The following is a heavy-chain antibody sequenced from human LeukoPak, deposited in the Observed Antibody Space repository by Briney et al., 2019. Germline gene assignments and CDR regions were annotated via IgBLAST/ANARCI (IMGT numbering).Heavy chain of an antibody. D-gene: IGHD3-10*01. V-gene: IGHV1-2*06. J-gene: IGHJ4*02. Sequence: GASVKVSCKASGYTFTGYYMHWVRQAPGQGLEWMGRINPNNGGTNYAQKFQGRVTMTRDTSISTAYMELSRLRSDDTAVYYCARGGYYYGSGSPPHFDYWGQGTLVTVSS. CDR3: ARGGYYYGSGSPPHFDY. CDR1: GYTFTGYY. CDR2: INPNNGGT.